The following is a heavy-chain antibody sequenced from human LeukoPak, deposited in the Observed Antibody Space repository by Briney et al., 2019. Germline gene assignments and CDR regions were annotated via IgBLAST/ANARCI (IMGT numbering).Heavy chain of an antibody. CDR1: KFSFSSYG. CDR2: ISSSSSYI. Sequence: PGGSLRLSCAASKFSFSSYGMHWVRQAPGKGLEWVSSISSSSSYIYYADSVKGRFTISRDNAKNSLYLQMNSLRAEDTAVYYCAYLRVVPAAYNWFDPWGQGTLVTVSS. V-gene: IGHV3-21*01. J-gene: IGHJ5*02. D-gene: IGHD2-2*01. CDR3: AYLRVVPAAYNWFDP.